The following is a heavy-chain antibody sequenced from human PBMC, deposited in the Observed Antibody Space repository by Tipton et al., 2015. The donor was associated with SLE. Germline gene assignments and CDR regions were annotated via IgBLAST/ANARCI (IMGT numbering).Heavy chain of an antibody. Sequence: SLRLSCAASGFTFSSYDMHWVRQGIGKGLEWVSGIGSVGDTYYAGSVKGRFTISRENAKNSFYLQMNSLRAGDTAVYYCARMGAMGAFDIWGQGTLLTVSS. CDR3: ARMGAMGAFDI. D-gene: IGHD1-26*01. CDR1: GFTFSSYD. V-gene: IGHV3-13*01. J-gene: IGHJ3*02. CDR2: IGSVGDT.